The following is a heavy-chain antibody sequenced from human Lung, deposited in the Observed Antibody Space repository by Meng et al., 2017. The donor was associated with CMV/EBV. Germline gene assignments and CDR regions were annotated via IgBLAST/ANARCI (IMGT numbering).Heavy chain of an antibody. V-gene: IGHV1-18*01. D-gene: IGHD3-22*01. J-gene: IGHJ4*02. Sequence: VHGVQSGVRVKKPGTSVNVSCTTSAYTFTSYVIHWLRQVPGQGLEWMAWISTSNGYTDNLAGFQGRCTLTTYTSTSTVHMELRSRRSDDTAVYYCARDGHYDSNGNDDIDYWGQGTLVTVSS. CDR1: AYTFTSYV. CDR3: ARDGHYDSNGNDDIDY. CDR2: ISTSNGYT.